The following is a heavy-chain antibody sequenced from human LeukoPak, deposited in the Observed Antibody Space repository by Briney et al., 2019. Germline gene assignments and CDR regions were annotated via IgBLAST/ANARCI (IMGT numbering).Heavy chain of an antibody. CDR1: GYSFTSYW. Sequence: GESLKISCKGSGYSFTSYWIGWVRRMPGKGLEWMGIIYPGDSDTRYSPSFQGQVTISADKSISTAYLQWSSLKASDTAMYYCARHQYGSGSEQGYYFDYWGQGTLVTVSS. D-gene: IGHD3-10*01. J-gene: IGHJ4*02. V-gene: IGHV5-51*01. CDR2: IYPGDSDT. CDR3: ARHQYGSGSEQGYYFDY.